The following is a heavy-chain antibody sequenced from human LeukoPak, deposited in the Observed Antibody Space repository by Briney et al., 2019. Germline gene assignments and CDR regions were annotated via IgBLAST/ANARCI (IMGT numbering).Heavy chain of an antibody. V-gene: IGHV3-7*01. CDR3: ASTYYDFWSGFGSPFDY. CDR1: GFTFSSYW. Sequence: GGSLRLSCAASGFTFSSYWMSWVRQAPGKGLEWVANIKQDGSEKYYVDSVKGRFTISRDNSKNTLYLQMNSLRAEDTAVYYCASTYYDFWSGFGSPFDYWGQGTLVTVSS. CDR2: IKQDGSEK. J-gene: IGHJ4*02. D-gene: IGHD3-3*01.